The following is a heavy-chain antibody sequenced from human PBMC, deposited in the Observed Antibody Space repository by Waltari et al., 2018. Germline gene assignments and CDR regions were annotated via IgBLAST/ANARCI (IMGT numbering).Heavy chain of an antibody. D-gene: IGHD3-16*01. CDR2: MSTSGDSI. CDR3: ARVGGYYYYYMDV. Sequence: EEQLVESGGGLVQPGGSLRLSCVASGFGCSSSGRYWVRQAPGKALEWVSSMSTSGDSIHYADSVKCRFTITRDNSKSSLYLQLSSLRAEDTAVYYCARVGGYYYYYMDVWGKGTTVTVSS. CDR1: GFGCSSSG. J-gene: IGHJ6*03. V-gene: IGHV3-48*03.